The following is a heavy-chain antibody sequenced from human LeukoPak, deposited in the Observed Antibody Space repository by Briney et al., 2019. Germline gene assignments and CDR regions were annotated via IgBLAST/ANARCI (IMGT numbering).Heavy chain of an antibody. CDR3: ASGVIAQPFDY. V-gene: IGHV1-69*06. CDR2: IIPIFGTA. Sequence: SVKVSCKASGYTFTDYYMHWVRQAPGQGLEWMGGIIPIFGTANYAQKFQGRVTITADKSTRTAYMELSSLRSEDTAVYYCASGVIAQPFDYWGQGTLVTVSS. J-gene: IGHJ4*02. CDR1: GYTFTDYY. D-gene: IGHD3-10*01.